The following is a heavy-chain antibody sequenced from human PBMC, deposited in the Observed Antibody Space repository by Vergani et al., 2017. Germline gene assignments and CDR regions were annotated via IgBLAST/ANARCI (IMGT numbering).Heavy chain of an antibody. V-gene: IGHV3-30*18. CDR2: ISYDGSNK. J-gene: IGHJ2*01. CDR1: GFTFSSYA. CDR3: AKGRGYGGNSGNWYFDL. Sequence: QVQLVESGGGVVQPGRSLRLSCAASGFTFSSYAMHWVRQAPGKGLEWVAVISYDGSNKYYVDSVKGRFAISRDNSKNTVYLQLNSLRAEDTAVYYCAKGRGYGGNSGNWYFDLWGRGTLVTVSS. D-gene: IGHD4-23*01.